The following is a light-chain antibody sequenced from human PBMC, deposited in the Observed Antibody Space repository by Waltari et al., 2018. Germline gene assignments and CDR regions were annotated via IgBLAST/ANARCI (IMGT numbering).Light chain of an antibody. CDR3: SAWYSSLSAWV. V-gene: IGLV10-54*01. CDR1: SNHVGNQG. Sequence: QAGLTQPPSVSKGLRQTATLTCTGNSNHVGNQGAPWLQQHQGHPPKLLSYRNNNRPSGISERLSASRSGNTASLTITGLQPEDEADYYCSAWYSSLSAWVFGGGTKLTVL. CDR2: RNN. J-gene: IGLJ3*02.